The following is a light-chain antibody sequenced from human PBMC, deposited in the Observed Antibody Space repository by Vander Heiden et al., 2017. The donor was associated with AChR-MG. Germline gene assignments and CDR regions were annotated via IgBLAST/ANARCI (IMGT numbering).Light chain of an antibody. CDR1: QSISRY. V-gene: IGKV1-5*03. CDR3: QQDHTYWT. J-gene: IGKJ1*01. Sequence: DIQMTQSPSTLSASVGDRVTITCRASQSISRYLAWYQQKPGKAPNLLIYKASSLERGVPSRFSGSGSGTEFTLTISSLQPDDFATYYCQQDHTYWTFGQRTKVEIK. CDR2: KAS.